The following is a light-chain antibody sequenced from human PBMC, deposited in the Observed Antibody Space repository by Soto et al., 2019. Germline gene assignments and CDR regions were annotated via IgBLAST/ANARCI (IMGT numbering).Light chain of an antibody. Sequence: QSALTQPASVSGSPGQSITISCTGTSSDVGGYNYVSWYQQHPGKAPKLMIYEVSKRPSGVPDRFSGSKSGNTASLTVSGPQAEDEADYYCNSYAGSNNWVFGGGTKLTVL. CDR1: SSDVGGYNY. CDR2: EVS. J-gene: IGLJ3*02. CDR3: NSYAGSNNWV. V-gene: IGLV2-8*01.